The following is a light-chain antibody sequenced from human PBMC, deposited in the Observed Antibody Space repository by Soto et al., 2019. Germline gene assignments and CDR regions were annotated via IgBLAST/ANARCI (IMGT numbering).Light chain of an antibody. CDR2: LGS. CDR3: MQALQTPGT. J-gene: IGKJ1*01. Sequence: DIVMTQSPLSLPVTPGEPASISCRSSQSLLHSNGYNYLDSYLQKPGQSPQLLIYLGSNRASGVPDRFSGSRSGTDFTLNISRVEAEDVGVDYCMQALQTPGTFGQGTKVEIK. CDR1: QSLLHSNGYNY. V-gene: IGKV2-28*01.